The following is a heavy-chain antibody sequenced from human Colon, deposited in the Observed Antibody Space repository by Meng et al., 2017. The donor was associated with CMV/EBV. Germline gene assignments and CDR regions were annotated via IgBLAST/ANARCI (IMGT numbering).Heavy chain of an antibody. D-gene: IGHD4-11*01. CDR3: ARGPSYSHYFDY. V-gene: IGHV3-30*14. CDR1: GFIFRTYA. CDR2: ISYDGNNK. Sequence: QVQLVEPVGGVVQPVRSLRLSCAASGFIFRTYAMYWVRQAPGKGLEWVAVISYDGNNKYYADSVKGRFTISRDNSKNTLFLQMNSLRADDTAVYYCARGPSYSHYFDYWGQGTLVTVSS. J-gene: IGHJ4*02.